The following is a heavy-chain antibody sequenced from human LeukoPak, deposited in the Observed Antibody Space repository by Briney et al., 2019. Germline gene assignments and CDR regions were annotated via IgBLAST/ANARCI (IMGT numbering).Heavy chain of an antibody. CDR3: AREHCSTSNCYADY. D-gene: IGHD2-2*01. Sequence: SETLSLTCTVSGDSISGYYWTWIRQPPGKGLEWIGYIYYTGSTNYNPSLKSRVTISVDTSKNQFSLRLSSVTAADTAVSYCAREHCSTSNCYADYWGQGTLVTVSS. CDR1: GDSISGYY. CDR2: IYYTGST. V-gene: IGHV4-59*01. J-gene: IGHJ4*02.